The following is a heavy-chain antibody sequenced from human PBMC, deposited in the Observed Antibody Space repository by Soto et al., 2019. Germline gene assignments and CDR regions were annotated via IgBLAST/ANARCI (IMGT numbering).Heavy chain of an antibody. V-gene: IGHV4-34*01. J-gene: IGHJ6*03. CDR3: ARGLILWFGELSRRGGYYYYMDV. CDR1: GGSLSGYQ. CDR2: INDSGNI. Sequence: QVQLQQWRAGLLKPSETLSLTCAVYGGSLSGYQWTWIRQTPGKGLEWIGEINDSGNINYNPSLKSRVTILLDTPRKQISLKLRSVTAADSAVYYCARGLILWFGELSRRGGYYYYMDVWGKGTTVTVSS. D-gene: IGHD3-10*01.